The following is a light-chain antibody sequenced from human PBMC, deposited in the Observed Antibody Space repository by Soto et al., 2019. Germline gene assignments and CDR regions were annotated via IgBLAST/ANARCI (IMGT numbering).Light chain of an antibody. J-gene: IGKJ1*01. CDR3: QQYNSYCQK. CDR1: QSISSW. V-gene: IGKV1-5*03. Sequence: DIQMTQSPSTLSASVGDRVTITCRASQSISSWLAWYQQQPGKAPKLLIYKASSVESGVPSRFSGSGSGTEFTLTISSLQPEDFANSYCQQYNSYCQKFGQGTKVEIK. CDR2: KAS.